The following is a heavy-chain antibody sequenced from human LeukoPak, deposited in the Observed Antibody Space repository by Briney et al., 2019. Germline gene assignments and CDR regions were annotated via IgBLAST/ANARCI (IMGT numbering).Heavy chain of an antibody. V-gene: IGHV3-53*01. Sequence: PGGSLRLSCAASGFTVSSNYMSWVRQAPGKGLEWVSIIYSGGSTFYADSVKGRFTISRDNSKNTLYLQMNSLRADDTALYYCARDRRYASFDNWGQGTLVTVSS. J-gene: IGHJ4*02. CDR2: IYSGGST. CDR3: ARDRRYASFDN. CDR1: GFTVSSNY. D-gene: IGHD1-1*01.